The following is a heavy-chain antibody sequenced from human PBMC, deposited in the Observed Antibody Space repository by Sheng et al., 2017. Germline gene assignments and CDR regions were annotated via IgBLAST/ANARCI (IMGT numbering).Heavy chain of an antibody. D-gene: IGHD3-16*02. CDR3: AREWGGYDYIWGSYRYTGWFDP. J-gene: IGHJ5*02. CDR2: IIPIFGTA. V-gene: IGHV1-69*05. Sequence: QVQLVQSGAEVKKPGSSVKVSCKASGGTFSSYAISWVRQAPGQGLEWMGGIIPIFGTANYAQKFQGRVTITTDESTSTAYMELSSLRSEDTAVYYCAREWGGYDYIWGSYRYTGWFDPWGQGTLVTVSS. CDR1: GGTFSSYA.